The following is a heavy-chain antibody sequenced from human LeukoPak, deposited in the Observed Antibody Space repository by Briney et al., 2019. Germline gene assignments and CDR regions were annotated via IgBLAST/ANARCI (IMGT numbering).Heavy chain of an antibody. CDR1: GGTFSSYA. D-gene: IGHD3-22*01. CDR3: ARGLDDSSGYYYASNDWYFDL. CDR2: IIPIFGTA. J-gene: IGHJ2*01. V-gene: IGHV1-69*13. Sequence: SVKVSCKASGGTFSSYAISWVRQAPGQGLEWMGGIIPIFGTANCAQKFQGRVTITADESTSTAYMELSSLRSEDTAVYYCARGLDDSSGYYYASNDWYFDLWGRGTLVTVSS.